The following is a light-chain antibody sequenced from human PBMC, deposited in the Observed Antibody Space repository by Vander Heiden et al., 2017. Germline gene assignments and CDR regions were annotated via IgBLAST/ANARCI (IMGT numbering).Light chain of an antibody. Sequence: NFKLTQPHSVSESPGKTVTISCTASSGSIASNYVQWYQQRPVSAPTTVIYEDNYRPSGVPARFSGSIDSSSNSASLTISGLKTEDEGDYFCQTYDSNNWVFGGGTKLTVL. CDR3: QTYDSNNWV. V-gene: IGLV6-57*02. CDR1: SGSIASNY. J-gene: IGLJ3*02. CDR2: EDN.